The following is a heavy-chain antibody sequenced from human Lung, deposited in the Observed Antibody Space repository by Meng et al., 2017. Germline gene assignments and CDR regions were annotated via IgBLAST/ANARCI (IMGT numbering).Heavy chain of an antibody. CDR1: GGAFSVCS. J-gene: IGHJ4*02. V-gene: IGHV4-34*01. CDR3: ARGPTTMAHDFDY. D-gene: IGHD4-11*01. CDR2: INHSGST. Sequence: QVQLQQWGAGLFTSSDALSLPFVVSGGAFSVCSWSWIRQPPGKGLGWIGEINHSGSTNYNPSLESRATISVDTSQNNLSLKLSSVTAADSAVYYCARGPTTMAHDFDYWGQGTLVTVSS.